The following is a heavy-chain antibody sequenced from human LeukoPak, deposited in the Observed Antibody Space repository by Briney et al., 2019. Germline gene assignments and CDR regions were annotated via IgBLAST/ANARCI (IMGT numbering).Heavy chain of an antibody. CDR3: ARPRIAAAGLGYYFDY. Sequence: GESLKISCKGSGYSFTSYWIGWVRQMPGKGLEWMGIIYPGDSDTRYSPSFQGQVTISADKSISTAYLQWSSLKASDTATYYCARPRIAAAGLGYYFDYWGQGTLATVSS. J-gene: IGHJ4*02. V-gene: IGHV5-51*01. CDR1: GYSFTSYW. D-gene: IGHD6-13*01. CDR2: IYPGDSDT.